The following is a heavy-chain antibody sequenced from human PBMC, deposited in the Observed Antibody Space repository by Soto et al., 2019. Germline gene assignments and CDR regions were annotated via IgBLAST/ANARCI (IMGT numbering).Heavy chain of an antibody. V-gene: IGHV4-39*01. Sequence: QLQLQESGPGLVKPSETLSLTCTVSGGSISSSSYYWGWIRQPPGKGLGWIGSIFYSGRTYYNPSLKSRVTISVDTSKNQFSLKLSSVTAADTAVYYCARHPRPKYSSHLDYWGQGTLVTVSS. CDR2: IFYSGRT. J-gene: IGHJ4*02. D-gene: IGHD6-6*01. CDR3: ARHPRPKYSSHLDY. CDR1: GGSISSSSYY.